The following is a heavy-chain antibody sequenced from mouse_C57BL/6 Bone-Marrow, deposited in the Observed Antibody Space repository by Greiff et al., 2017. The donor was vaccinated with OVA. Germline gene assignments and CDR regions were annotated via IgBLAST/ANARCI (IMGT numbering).Heavy chain of an antibody. CDR3: ARRDYGSRYYYAMDY. D-gene: IGHD1-1*01. CDR1: GYTFTSYG. Sequence: QVQLQESGAELARPGASVKLSCKASGYTFTSYGISWVKQRTGQGLEWIGEIYPRSGNTYYNEKFKGKATLTADKSSSTAYMELRSLTSEDSAVYFCARRDYGSRYYYAMDYWGQGTSVTVSS. V-gene: IGHV1-81*01. J-gene: IGHJ4*01. CDR2: IYPRSGNT.